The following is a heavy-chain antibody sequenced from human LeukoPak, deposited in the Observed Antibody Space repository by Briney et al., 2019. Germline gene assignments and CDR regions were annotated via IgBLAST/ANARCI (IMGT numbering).Heavy chain of an antibody. Sequence: SETLSLTCSVSGGSISSSNYYWSWIRQPAGKGLEWIGRIYTSESTNYNPSLKSRVTLSLDTSKNHFSLKVTSMTAADTGVYYCARSLPGAIGAADLWGQGTLVTVSS. J-gene: IGHJ4*02. V-gene: IGHV4-61*02. CDR1: GGSISSSNYY. CDR3: ARSLPGAIGAADL. CDR2: IYTSEST. D-gene: IGHD6-13*01.